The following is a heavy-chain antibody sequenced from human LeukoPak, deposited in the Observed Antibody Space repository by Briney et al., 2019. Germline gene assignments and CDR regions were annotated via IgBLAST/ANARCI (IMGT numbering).Heavy chain of an antibody. D-gene: IGHD3-22*01. V-gene: IGHV1-18*01. CDR2: ISAYNGNT. Sequence: ASVKVSCKASGYTFTSYGISWVRQAPGQGLEWMGWISAYNGNTNYAQKLQGRVTMTTDTSTSTAYMELRSPRSDDTAVYYCARDRFTYYYDSSGYDYWGQGTLVTVSS. CDR3: ARDRFTYYYDSSGYDY. CDR1: GYTFTSYG. J-gene: IGHJ4*02.